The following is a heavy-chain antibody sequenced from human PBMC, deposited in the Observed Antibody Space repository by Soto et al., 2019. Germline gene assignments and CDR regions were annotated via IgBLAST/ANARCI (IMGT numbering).Heavy chain of an antibody. CDR2: VNHGGST. Sequence: SETLSLTCAVSGGSFSGFFWGWIRQPPGKGLEWIGEVNHGGSTNYNPSLKSRVTISSDTSKNHFSLTLRSVTAADTAVYYCARAAVAAGGPFDKWGRGALVTVSS. CDR3: ARAAVAAGGPFDK. J-gene: IGHJ4*02. CDR1: GGSFSGFF. D-gene: IGHD2-15*01. V-gene: IGHV4-34*01.